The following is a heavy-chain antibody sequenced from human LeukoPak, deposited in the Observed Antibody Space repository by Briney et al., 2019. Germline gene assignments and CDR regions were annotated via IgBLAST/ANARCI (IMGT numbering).Heavy chain of an antibody. J-gene: IGHJ4*02. CDR3: RRGGGFYPPLYF. V-gene: IGHV4-4*02. CDR2: VHLEGRT. CDR1: GGSVSSTNW. D-gene: IGHD6-25*01. Sequence: PSETLSLACGVSGGSVSSTNWWTWIRQPPGKGLAGIGEVHLEGRTNFNPSLESRLTMSVALSENHVSLKLIAVTPGDTAVFYGRRGGGFYPPLYFSGQGTLVTVS.